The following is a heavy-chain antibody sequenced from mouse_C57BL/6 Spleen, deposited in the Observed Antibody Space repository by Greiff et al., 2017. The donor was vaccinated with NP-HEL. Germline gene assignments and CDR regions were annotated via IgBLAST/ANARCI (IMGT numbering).Heavy chain of an antibody. J-gene: IGHJ3*01. CDR3: ARREDYGSSYGFAY. V-gene: IGHV1-4*01. CDR2: SNPSSGYS. D-gene: IGHD1-1*01. Sequence: VQLQQSGAELARPGASVKMSCKASGYTFTSYTMHWVKKRPGQGLEWIGYSNPSSGYSNYNQKFKDKATLTADKSSSTAYMQLSSLTSEDSAVYYCARREDYGSSYGFAYWGQGTLVTVYA. CDR1: GYTFTSYT.